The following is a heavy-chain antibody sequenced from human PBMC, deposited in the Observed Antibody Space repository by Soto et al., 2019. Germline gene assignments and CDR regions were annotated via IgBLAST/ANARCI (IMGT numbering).Heavy chain of an antibody. Sequence: ASVKVSCKASGYTFTGYYMHWVRQAPGQGLEWMGWINPNSGGTNYAQKFQGWVTMTRDTSISTAYMELSRLRSDDTAVYYCARVDSGYDYHYYGMDVWGQGTTVTVSS. CDR1: GYTFTGYY. D-gene: IGHD5-12*01. J-gene: IGHJ6*02. V-gene: IGHV1-2*04. CDR3: ARVDSGYDYHYYGMDV. CDR2: INPNSGGT.